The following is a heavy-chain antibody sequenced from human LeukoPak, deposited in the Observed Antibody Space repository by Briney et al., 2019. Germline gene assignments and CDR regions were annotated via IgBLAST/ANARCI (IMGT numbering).Heavy chain of an antibody. V-gene: IGHV3-7*01. J-gene: IGHJ4*02. CDR2: IKQDGSEK. CDR1: GFTFRSYW. D-gene: IGHD5-12*01. Sequence: GGSLRLSCAASGFTFRSYWMNWVRQAPGKGLEWVANIKQDGSEKYYVDSVKGRFTISRDNAKNSVYLQMNSLRAEDTAVYYCARVRGYDTRDLDYRGQGTLVTVSS. CDR3: ARVRGYDTRDLDY.